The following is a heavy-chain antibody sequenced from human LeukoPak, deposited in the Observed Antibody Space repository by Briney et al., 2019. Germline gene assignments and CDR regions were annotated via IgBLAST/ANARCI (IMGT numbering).Heavy chain of an antibody. CDR1: GDSVSSNSAT. Sequence: SQTLSLTCAISGDSVSSNSATWHWIRQSPSRGLEWLGRTYYRSKWYKYYAVSVRGRVTINPDTSKNQFSLQLSSVTPEDRAVYYCARGPSYFQHWGQGTLVTVSS. V-gene: IGHV6-1*01. CDR2: TYYRSKWYK. J-gene: IGHJ1*01. CDR3: ARGPSYFQH.